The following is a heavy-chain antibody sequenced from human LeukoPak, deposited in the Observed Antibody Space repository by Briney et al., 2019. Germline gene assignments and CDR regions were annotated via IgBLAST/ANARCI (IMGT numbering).Heavy chain of an antibody. J-gene: IGHJ4*02. Sequence: GGSLRLSCAVSGFTFSNYDMHWVRQAPGKGLEWVAVIWYDGSNKYYADSVKGRFTISRDNSQNTLYLQMNSLRAEDTAMYYCAREIGGGLHYFHSWGQGTPVTVSS. V-gene: IGHV3-33*01. CDR1: GFTFSNYD. CDR3: AREIGGGLHYFHS. CDR2: IWYDGSNK. D-gene: IGHD1-26*01.